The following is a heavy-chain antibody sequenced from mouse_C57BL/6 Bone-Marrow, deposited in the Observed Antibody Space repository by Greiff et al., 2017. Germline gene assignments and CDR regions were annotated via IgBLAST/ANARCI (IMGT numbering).Heavy chain of an antibody. CDR1: GYTFTSYW. CDR2: IYPGSGSP. CDR3: ARDGVALLRSSNY. Sequence: QVQLQQPGAELVKPGASVKMSCKASGYTFTSYWITWVKQRPGQGLEWIGDIYPGSGSPNYNEKFKSKATLTVDTSSSTAYMPLSSLTSEDSAVYDCARDGVALLRSSNYWGQGTTLTVSS. D-gene: IGHD1-1*01. J-gene: IGHJ2*01. V-gene: IGHV1-55*01.